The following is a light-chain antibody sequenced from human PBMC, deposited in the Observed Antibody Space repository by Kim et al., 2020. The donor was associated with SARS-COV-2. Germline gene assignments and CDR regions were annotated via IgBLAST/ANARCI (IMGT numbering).Light chain of an antibody. CDR2: DVS. Sequence: QSALTQPASVSGSPGQSITISCTGSSSDVSNYNYVSWYQQHPGKAPKLMIYDVSYRPSWVSNRFSGSKSGNTASLTISGLQVEDEADYYCSSFTTSSTWVFGGGTKVTVL. V-gene: IGLV2-14*03. J-gene: IGLJ3*02. CDR1: SSDVSNYNY. CDR3: SSFTTSSTWV.